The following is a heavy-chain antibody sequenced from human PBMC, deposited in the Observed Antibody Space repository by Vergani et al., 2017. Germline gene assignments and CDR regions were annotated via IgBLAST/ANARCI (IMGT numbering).Heavy chain of an antibody. Sequence: QVPLEQSGAEVKKPGASVKVSCRASGYPFTHYYVHWVRQAPGQGLEWMGLNNPNNCDTNFAPRFQGWVTMTRDTSLSTAYMELSRLISDDTAMYYCVRELRGGYFYYWGEGTLVTVSS. D-gene: IGHD3-10*01. CDR3: VRELRGGYFYY. V-gene: IGHV1-2*04. CDR2: NNPNNCDT. J-gene: IGHJ4*02. CDR1: GYPFTHYY.